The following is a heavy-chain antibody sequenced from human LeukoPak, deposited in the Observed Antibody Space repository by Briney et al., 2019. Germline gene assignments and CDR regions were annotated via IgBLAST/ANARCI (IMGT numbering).Heavy chain of an antibody. CDR1: GITLSNYG. CDR2: ISDSGGRT. J-gene: IGHJ4*02. D-gene: IGHD3-10*01. V-gene: IGHV3-23*01. CDR3: AKRGVVIRVILVGFHKEAYYFDS. Sequence: GGSLRLACAVSGITLSNYGMSWVRQAPGKGLEWVVGISDSGGRTNYADSVKGRFTISRDNPKNTLYLQMNSLRAEDTAVYFCAKRGVVIRVILVGFHKEAYYFDSWGQGALVTVSS.